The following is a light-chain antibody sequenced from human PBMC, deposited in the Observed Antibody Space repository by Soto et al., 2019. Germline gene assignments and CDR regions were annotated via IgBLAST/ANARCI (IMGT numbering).Light chain of an antibody. J-gene: IGKJ3*01. V-gene: IGKV3-15*01. Sequence: TVMTQSPATLSVSPGERVTLSCRASQSISSNLAWYQQKPGQAPRLLINGASTRATGIAARFSGSGSGTEFTLTISSLQSADFAVYYCQQYNDWPFTFGPGTKVDVK. CDR3: QQYNDWPFT. CDR1: QSISSN. CDR2: GAS.